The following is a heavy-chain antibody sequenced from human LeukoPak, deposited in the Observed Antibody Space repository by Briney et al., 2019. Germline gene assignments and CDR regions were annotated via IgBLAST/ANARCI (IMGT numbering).Heavy chain of an antibody. Sequence: PSETLSLTCTVSGGSISSGDYYWSWIRQPPGKGLEWIGYIYYSGSTYYNPSLKSRVTISVDTSKNQFSLKLSSVTAADTAVYYCAREEAGIVVVPAARGHAFDIWGQGTMVIVSS. CDR3: AREEAGIVVVPAARGHAFDI. D-gene: IGHD2-2*01. J-gene: IGHJ3*02. V-gene: IGHV4-30-4*08. CDR1: GGSISSGDYY. CDR2: IYYSGST.